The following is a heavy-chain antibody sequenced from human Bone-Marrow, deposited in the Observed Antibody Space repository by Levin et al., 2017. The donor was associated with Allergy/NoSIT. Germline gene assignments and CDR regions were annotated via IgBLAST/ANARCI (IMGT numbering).Heavy chain of an antibody. D-gene: IGHD3-22*01. Sequence: SETLSLTCTVSGGSISSYYWSWIRQPPGKGLEWIGHIPKSGSTNYNPSLQSRVTISADTSKNQISLKLSSVTAADTAVYFCAKAIYDRYNFYYPMDVWGQGTTVTVSS. V-gene: IGHV4-59*08. CDR3: AKAIYDRYNFYYPMDV. CDR2: IPKSGST. CDR1: GGSISSYY. J-gene: IGHJ6*02.